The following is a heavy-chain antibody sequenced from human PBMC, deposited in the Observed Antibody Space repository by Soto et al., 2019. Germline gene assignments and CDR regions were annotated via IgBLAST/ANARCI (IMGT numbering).Heavy chain of an antibody. Sequence: PPETRSLPRRFPGDSLHIVTYYSPCLPPHPGKGLEWMGDIFYTGKAYYNPSLESRLSMSVDRSKNQFSLRLSSVTAADTAVYYCARDGNSNAAYIDPWGQGNLVNVSA. V-gene: IGHV4-31*02. J-gene: IGHJ5*02. CDR2: IFYTGKA. CDR1: GDSLHIVTYY. D-gene: IGHD2-2*01. CDR3: ARDGNSNAAYIDP.